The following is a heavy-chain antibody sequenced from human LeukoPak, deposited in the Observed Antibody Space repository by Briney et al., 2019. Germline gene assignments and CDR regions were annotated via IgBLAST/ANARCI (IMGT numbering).Heavy chain of an antibody. CDR1: GYTFTSYD. D-gene: IGHD3-10*01. J-gene: IGHJ4*02. Sequence: GASVKVSCKASGYTFTSYDINWVRQATGQGLEWMGWMNPNSGNTGYAQKFQGGVTMTRNTSISTAYMELSSLRSEDTAVYYCAKMGKGSGSYYPDYWGQGTLVTVSS. CDR3: AKMGKGSGSYYPDY. CDR2: MNPNSGNT. V-gene: IGHV1-8*01.